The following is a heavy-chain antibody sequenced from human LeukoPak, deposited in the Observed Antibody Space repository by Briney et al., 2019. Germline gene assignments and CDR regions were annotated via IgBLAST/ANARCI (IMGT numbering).Heavy chain of an antibody. CDR1: GGSFSGYY. J-gene: IGHJ4*02. V-gene: IGHV4-34*01. CDR2: INHSGST. Sequence: PSETLSLTCAVYGGSFSGYYWSWIRQPTGKGLEWIGEINHSGSTNYNPSLKSRVTISVDTSKNQFSLKLSSVTAADTAVYYCARISRGSYRQWDYWGQGTLVTVSS. D-gene: IGHD3-16*02. CDR3: ARISRGSYRQWDY.